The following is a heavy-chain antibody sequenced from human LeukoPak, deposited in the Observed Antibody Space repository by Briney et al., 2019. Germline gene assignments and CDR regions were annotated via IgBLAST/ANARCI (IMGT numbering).Heavy chain of an antibody. J-gene: IGHJ4*02. D-gene: IGHD3-10*01. V-gene: IGHV1-58*01. Sequence: GASVKVSCKASGFTFTSSAVQWVRQARGQRLEWIGWIVVGSGNTNYAQKFQEIVTIPSDMYTSTAYMELSSLRSEDTAVYYCAADPISSYYYGSGSFDYWGQGTLVTVSS. CDR3: AADPISSYYYGSGSFDY. CDR1: GFTFTSSA. CDR2: IVVGSGNT.